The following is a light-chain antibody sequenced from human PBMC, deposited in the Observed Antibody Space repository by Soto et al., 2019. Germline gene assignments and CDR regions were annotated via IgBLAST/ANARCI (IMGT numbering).Light chain of an antibody. J-gene: IGKJ2*01. CDR1: QSVASNY. CDR2: GAS. Sequence: EIVLTQSPGTLSLSPGERATLSCRASQSVASNYLARYQQKPGQTPRLLIYGASNRATDIPDRFSGSGSGADFTLTLSSLEPEDFGVYYCQQYGISPPYTFGQGTKLEIK. V-gene: IGKV3-20*01. CDR3: QQYGISPPYT.